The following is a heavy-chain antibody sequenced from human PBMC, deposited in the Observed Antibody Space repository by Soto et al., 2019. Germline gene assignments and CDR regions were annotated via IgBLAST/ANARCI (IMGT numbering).Heavy chain of an antibody. J-gene: IGHJ4*02. Sequence: QVQLQQWGAGLLKPSETLSLTCAVYDGSFSGYYWSWIRQPPGKGLEWNGEINHSGSTNYNPSLKSRVTISGDTSKNQFSLKLSSVTAADTAVYYCARGHIAVAGTPYFDYWGQGTLVTVSS. V-gene: IGHV4-34*01. CDR3: ARGHIAVAGTPYFDY. CDR1: DGSFSGYY. CDR2: INHSGST. D-gene: IGHD6-19*01.